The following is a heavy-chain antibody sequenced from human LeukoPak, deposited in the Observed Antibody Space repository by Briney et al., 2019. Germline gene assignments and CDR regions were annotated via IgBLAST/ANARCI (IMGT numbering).Heavy chain of an antibody. CDR1: GDSVSRSDSY. J-gene: IGHJ1*01. V-gene: IGHV4-39*01. Sequence: SETLSLTCSVSGDSVSRSDSYWDWIRQPPGKGLEWIGTIYYSGRTYYSPSFKSRVTMSVDPSNNQVSLNLRSVTAAVTALYYCARRRYYDGSGYLEWGQGTLLSVS. CDR3: ARRRYYDGSGYLE. CDR2: IYYSGRT. D-gene: IGHD3-22*01.